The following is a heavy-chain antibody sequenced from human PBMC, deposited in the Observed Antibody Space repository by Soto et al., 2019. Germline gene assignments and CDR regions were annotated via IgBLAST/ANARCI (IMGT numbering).Heavy chain of an antibody. CDR3: AKDFVVVGATTVSPFYDY. Sequence: EVQLLESGGGLVQPGGSLRLSCAASGFTFSSYAMSWVRQAPGKGLEWVSAISGSGGSTYYADSVKGRFTISRDNSKNTLYLQMNSLRAEDTAVYYCAKDFVVVGATTVSPFYDYWGQGTLVTVSS. CDR1: GFTFSSYA. J-gene: IGHJ4*02. D-gene: IGHD1-26*01. V-gene: IGHV3-23*01. CDR2: ISGSGGST.